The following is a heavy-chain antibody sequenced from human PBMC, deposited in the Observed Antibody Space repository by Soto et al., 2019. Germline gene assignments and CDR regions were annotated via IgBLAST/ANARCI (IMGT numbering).Heavy chain of an antibody. CDR2: IWVDGSNK. J-gene: IGHJ1*01. V-gene: IGHV3-33*01. D-gene: IGHD6-13*01. Sequence: QVQLVESGGGVVQPGRSLRLSCAASGFTFSSYGMHWVRQAPGKGLEWVAVIWVDGSNKYYADSVKGRFTISRDNSKNTLYLQMNSQSAEDTAVYYCAREGYSSSWTRYVQLWGQGTLVTVSS. CDR1: GFTFSSYG. CDR3: AREGYSSSWTRYVQL.